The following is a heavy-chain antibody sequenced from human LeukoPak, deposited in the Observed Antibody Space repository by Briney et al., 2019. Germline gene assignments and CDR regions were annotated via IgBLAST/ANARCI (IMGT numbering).Heavy chain of an antibody. J-gene: IGHJ4*02. CDR1: GFTFSSYG. Sequence: GRSLRLSCAASGFTFSSYGMHWVRQAPGKGLEWVAVIWYDGSNKYYADSVKGRFTISRDNSKSTLYLQMNSLRAEDTAVYYCARDLGSSWTFDYWGQGTLVTVSS. V-gene: IGHV3-33*01. CDR2: IWYDGSNK. D-gene: IGHD6-13*01. CDR3: ARDLGSSWTFDY.